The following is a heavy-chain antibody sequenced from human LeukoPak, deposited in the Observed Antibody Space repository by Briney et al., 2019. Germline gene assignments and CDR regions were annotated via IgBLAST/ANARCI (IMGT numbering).Heavy chain of an antibody. CDR3: ATYYDSSGYRHGAFDI. V-gene: IGHV1-69*13. CDR1: GYTFTGYF. Sequence: SVKVSCKASGYTFTGYFMHWVRQAPGQGLEWMGGIIPIFGTANYAQKFQGRVTITADESTSTAYMELSSLRSEDTAVYYCATYYDSSGYRHGAFDIWGQGTMVTVSS. CDR2: IIPIFGTA. D-gene: IGHD3-22*01. J-gene: IGHJ3*02.